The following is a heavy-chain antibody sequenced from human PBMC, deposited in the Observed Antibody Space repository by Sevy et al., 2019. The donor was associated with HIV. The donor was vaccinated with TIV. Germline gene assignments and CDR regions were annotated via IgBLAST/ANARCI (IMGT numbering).Heavy chain of an antibody. CDR3: ASAPYGSGSSYYFDY. V-gene: IGHV3-7*01. CDR1: GFTFSNYW. CDR2: INQDGSEK. J-gene: IGHJ4*02. D-gene: IGHD3-10*01. Sequence: GGSLRLSCAASGFTFSNYWMSWVRQAPGKGPEWVAHINQDGSEKYYVDPVKGRFTVSRYNAKNSLYLQMNSLRDEDTAVYYCASAPYGSGSSYYFDYWGQGARVTVSS.